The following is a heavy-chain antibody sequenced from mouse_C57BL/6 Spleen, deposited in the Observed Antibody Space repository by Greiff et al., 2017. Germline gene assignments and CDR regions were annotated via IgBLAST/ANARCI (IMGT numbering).Heavy chain of an antibody. V-gene: IGHV5-12*01. CDR2: ISNGGGGT. J-gene: IGHJ2*01. D-gene: IGHD2-4*01. Sequence: EVKLLESGGGLVQPGGSLKLSCAASGFTFSDYYMYWVRQTPEKRLEWVAYISNGGGGTYSPDTVKGRFTLSGDNAKNTRYLQMSRLKSEDAAMDYCSRQGNDDGYFDYWGQGTTLTVSS. CDR1: GFTFSDYY. CDR3: SRQGNDDGYFDY.